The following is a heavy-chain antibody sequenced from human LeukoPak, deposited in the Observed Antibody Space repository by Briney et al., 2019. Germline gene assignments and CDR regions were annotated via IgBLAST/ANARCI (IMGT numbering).Heavy chain of an antibody. Sequence: ASVKVSCKASGYTFTSYYMHWVRQAPGQGLEWMGIINPSGGSTSYAQKFQGRVTMTRDTSTSTVYMELSSLRSEDTAVYYCARGSGPGWGYCGSTSCLYFDYWGQGTLVTVSS. CDR1: GYTFTSYY. V-gene: IGHV1-46*01. CDR2: INPSGGST. J-gene: IGHJ4*02. D-gene: IGHD2-2*01. CDR3: ARGSGPGWGYCGSTSCLYFDY.